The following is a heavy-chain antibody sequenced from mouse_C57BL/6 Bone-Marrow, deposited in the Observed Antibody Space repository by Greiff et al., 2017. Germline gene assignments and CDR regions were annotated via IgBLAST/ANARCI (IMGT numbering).Heavy chain of an antibody. CDR1: GYTFTSYG. CDR3: AREWYYYDSSPYCCAMDY. Sequence: VQLQESGAELARPGASVKLSCKASGYTFTSYGISWVKQRTGQGLEWIGEIYPRSGNTYYNEKFKGKATLTADKSSSTAYMELRSLTSEDSAVYFWAREWYYYDSSPYCCAMDYWGQGTSVTVSS. V-gene: IGHV1-81*01. D-gene: IGHD1-1*01. J-gene: IGHJ4*01. CDR2: IYPRSGNT.